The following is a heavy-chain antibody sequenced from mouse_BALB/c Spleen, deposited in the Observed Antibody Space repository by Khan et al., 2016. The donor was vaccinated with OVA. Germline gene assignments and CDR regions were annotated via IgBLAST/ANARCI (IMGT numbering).Heavy chain of an antibody. V-gene: IGHV2-6-1*01. CDR3: ARHDRYFYAMDY. CDR2: IWSDGST. Sequence: VELVESGPGLVAPSQSLSITCTISGFSLTSYGVHWVRQPPGKGLEWLVVIWSDGSTTYNSALKSRLSISKDNSKSQVFLKMNSLQTDDTAMYYCARHDRYFYAMDYWGQGTSVTVSS. CDR1: GFSLTSYG. D-gene: IGHD2-14*01. J-gene: IGHJ4*01.